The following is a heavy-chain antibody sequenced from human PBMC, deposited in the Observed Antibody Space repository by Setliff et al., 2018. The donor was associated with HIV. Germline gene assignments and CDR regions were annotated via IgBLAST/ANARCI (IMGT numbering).Heavy chain of an antibody. Sequence: NPSETLSLTCTVSGDPIFIGGYYWSWIRQHPGGGLEWIGYIYHTGKTYYNPSLQSRIIMSLDMSQNQFSLKLSSVTAADTAVYYCAKEGHSVDNWLDPWGPGTLVTVSS. CDR3: AKEGHSVDNWLDP. V-gene: IGHV4-31*03. D-gene: IGHD1-26*01. J-gene: IGHJ5*02. CDR2: IYHTGKT. CDR1: GDPIFIGGYY.